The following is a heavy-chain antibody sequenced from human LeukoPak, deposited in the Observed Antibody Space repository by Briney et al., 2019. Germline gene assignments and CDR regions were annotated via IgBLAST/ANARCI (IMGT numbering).Heavy chain of an antibody. CDR1: GFLFSNSW. Sequence: GGSLRLSCADSGFLFSNSWMAWVRQAPGRGLEWLANINQDGSAKTCVDSVKGRFTISRDNAKNSLYLQMNSLRAEDTAMYYCARDSSYNAFDYWGQGTLVTVSS. V-gene: IGHV3-7*05. CDR3: ARDSSYNAFDY. CDR2: INQDGSAK. J-gene: IGHJ4*02. D-gene: IGHD5-24*01.